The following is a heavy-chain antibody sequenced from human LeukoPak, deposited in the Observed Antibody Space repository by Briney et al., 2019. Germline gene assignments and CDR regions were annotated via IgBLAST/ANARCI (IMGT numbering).Heavy chain of an antibody. CDR3: ARERGWTHYFDY. D-gene: IGHD5-18*01. J-gene: IGHJ4*02. V-gene: IGHV3-21*01. CDR1: GFTFNSYV. Sequence: GGSLRLSCAASGFTFNSYVMNWVRQAPGKGLEWVSSISSRSSSISYAGAVRGRFTISRGSTNLYLHMSSLRVDDTGVYYCARERGWTHYFDYWGQGTLVTVSS. CDR2: ISSRSSSI.